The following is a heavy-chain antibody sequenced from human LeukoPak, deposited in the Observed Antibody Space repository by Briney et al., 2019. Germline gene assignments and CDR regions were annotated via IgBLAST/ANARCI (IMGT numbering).Heavy chain of an antibody. CDR1: GCTFTSYA. V-gene: IGHV1-3*01. D-gene: IGHD3-3*01. Sequence: ASVKVSCKASGCTFTSYAMHWVRQAPGQRLEWMGWINAGNGNTKYSQKFQGRVTITRDTSASTAYMELSSLRSEDTAVYYCARDSLRRVLRFLEWLSLGMDVWGQGTTVTVSS. CDR3: ARDSLRRVLRFLEWLSLGMDV. CDR2: INAGNGNT. J-gene: IGHJ6*02.